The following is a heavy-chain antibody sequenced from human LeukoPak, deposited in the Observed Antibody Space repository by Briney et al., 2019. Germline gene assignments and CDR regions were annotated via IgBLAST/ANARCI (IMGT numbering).Heavy chain of an antibody. V-gene: IGHV3-21*01. CDR2: ISGTSRDI. D-gene: IGHD1-1*01. CDR3: ARWLERPEGAFDI. CDR1: GFTFSSYT. J-gene: IGHJ3*02. Sequence: PGGSLRLSCAASGFTFSSYTMNWVRQAPGKGLEWVSSISGTSRDIKYADLVKGRFTISRDNGKNSLYLQMNSLRAEDTAVYYCARWLERPEGAFDIWGQGTMVTVSS.